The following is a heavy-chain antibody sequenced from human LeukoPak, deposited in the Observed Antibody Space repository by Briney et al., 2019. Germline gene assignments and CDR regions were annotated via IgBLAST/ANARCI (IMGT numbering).Heavy chain of an antibody. J-gene: IGHJ4*02. D-gene: IGHD2-2*01. V-gene: IGHV3-7*05. CDR3: ARDQRYCSSSSCPWEPFDY. Sequence: GGSLRLSCAASGFTFSSYWMSWVRQAPGKGLEWVANIKQDGSEKYYVDSVKGRFTISRDNAKNSLYLQTNSLRAEDTAVYYCARDQRYCSSSSCPWEPFDYWGQGTLVTVSS. CDR2: IKQDGSEK. CDR1: GFTFSSYW.